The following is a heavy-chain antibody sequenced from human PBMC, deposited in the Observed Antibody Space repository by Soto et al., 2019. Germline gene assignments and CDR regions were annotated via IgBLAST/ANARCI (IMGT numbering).Heavy chain of an antibody. J-gene: IGHJ4*02. Sequence: SETLSLTCAVYGGSFSGYYWSWIRQPPGKGLEWIGEINHSGSTNYNPSIKSRVTISVDTSKNQFSLKLSSVTAADTVVYYCARVGLYSSGSFDYWGQGTLVTVSS. CDR3: ARVGLYSSGSFDY. CDR2: INHSGST. CDR1: GGSFSGYY. D-gene: IGHD6-19*01. V-gene: IGHV4-34*01.